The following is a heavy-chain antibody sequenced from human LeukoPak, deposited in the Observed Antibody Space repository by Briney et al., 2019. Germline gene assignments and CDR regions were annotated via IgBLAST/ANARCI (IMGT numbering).Heavy chain of an antibody. CDR2: INEDGSTT. D-gene: IGHD3-16*01. Sequence: GGSLRLSCAASGFTFSSNWMHWVRQAPGKGLVWVSRINEDGSTTNYADSVKGRFTISRDNSKTTLYLQMNSLRAEDTAVYYCAKGGPTLITRFDYWGQGTLVTVSS. J-gene: IGHJ4*02. V-gene: IGHV3-74*01. CDR3: AKGGPTLITRFDY. CDR1: GFTFSSNW.